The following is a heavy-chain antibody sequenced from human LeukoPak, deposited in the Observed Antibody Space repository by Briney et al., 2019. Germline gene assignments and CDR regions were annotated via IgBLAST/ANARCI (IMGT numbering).Heavy chain of an antibody. J-gene: IGHJ4*02. CDR1: GYTFTSYY. CDR3: ATVEAVAASFDY. V-gene: IGHV1-46*01. D-gene: IGHD6-19*01. CDR2: VNPSGGST. Sequence: GASVKVSCKASGYTFTSYYMHWVRQAPGQGLEWMGIVNPSGGSTSYAQKFQGRVTMTRDTSTSTVYMELSRLRSDDTAVYYCATVEAVAASFDYWGQGTLVTVSS.